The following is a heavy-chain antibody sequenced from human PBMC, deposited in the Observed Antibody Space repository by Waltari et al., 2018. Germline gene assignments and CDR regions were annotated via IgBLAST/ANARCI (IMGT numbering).Heavy chain of an antibody. Sequence: EVQLVQSGAEVKKPGESLKISCEGSGYSFTKYWIGWVRQMPGKGLEWMGIIYPGYADTRYSPSFQGQVTISADKSISTAYLQWNSLKASDTAMYYCARQGSIAARQNWFDPWGQGTLVTVSS. V-gene: IGHV5-51*01. J-gene: IGHJ5*02. CDR3: ARQGSIAARQNWFDP. CDR2: IYPGYADT. D-gene: IGHD6-6*01. CDR1: GYSFTKYW.